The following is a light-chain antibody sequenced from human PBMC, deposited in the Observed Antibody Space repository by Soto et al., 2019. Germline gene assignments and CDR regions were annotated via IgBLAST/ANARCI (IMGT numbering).Light chain of an antibody. CDR2: GAS. V-gene: IGKV3-20*01. CDR1: QSVSSSY. Sequence: EIVLTQSPGTLSLSPGERATLSCRASQSVSSSYLAWYQQKPGQAPRLLIYGASSRATGIPDRFSGSGSGIDFTFTISRLEPEDFAVYYCQQYGSSLPITFGQGTRLEIK. J-gene: IGKJ5*01. CDR3: QQYGSSLPIT.